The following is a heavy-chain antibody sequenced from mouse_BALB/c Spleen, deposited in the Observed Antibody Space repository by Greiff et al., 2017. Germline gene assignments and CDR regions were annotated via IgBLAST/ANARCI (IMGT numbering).Heavy chain of an antibody. D-gene: IGHD1-1*01. CDR3: ARITMVVNYAMDY. Sequence: EVKLVESGGGLVQPGGSRKLSCAASGFTFSSFGMHWVRQAPEKGLEWVAYISSGSSTIYYADTVKGRFTISRDNPKNTLFLQMTSLRSEDTAMYYCARITMVVNYAMDYWGQGTSVTVSS. J-gene: IGHJ4*01. V-gene: IGHV5-17*02. CDR1: GFTFSSFG. CDR2: ISSGSSTI.